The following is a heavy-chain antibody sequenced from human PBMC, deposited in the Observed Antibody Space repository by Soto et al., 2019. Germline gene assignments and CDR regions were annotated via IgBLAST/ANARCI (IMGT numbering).Heavy chain of an antibody. CDR3: ASRGGRRLRQGGMDV. CDR2: INHSGST. V-gene: IGHV4-34*01. J-gene: IGHJ6*02. Sequence: SETLSLTCAVYAGPFSGYYCSWIRQPPGKGLEWIGEINHSGSTNYNPSLKSRVTIPVDTSKNQFSLKLSSVTAADTAVYYCASRGGRRLRQGGMDVWGHGTTVTVSS. CDR1: AGPFSGYY. D-gene: IGHD6-25*01.